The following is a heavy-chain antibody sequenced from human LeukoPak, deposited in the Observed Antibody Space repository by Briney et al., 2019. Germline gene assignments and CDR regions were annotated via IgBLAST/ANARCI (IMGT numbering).Heavy chain of an antibody. J-gene: IGHJ6*02. D-gene: IGHD3-3*01. CDR3: ASRTIFGVVPLKYYGMDV. V-gene: IGHV3-11*04. CDR2: ISSSGSTI. CDR1: GFTFSDYY. Sequence: GGSLRLSCAASGFTFSDYYMSWIRQAPGKGLEWVSYISSSGSTIYYADSVKGRFTISRDNSKNTLYLQMNSLRAEDTAVYYCASRTIFGVVPLKYYGMDVWGQGTTVTVSS.